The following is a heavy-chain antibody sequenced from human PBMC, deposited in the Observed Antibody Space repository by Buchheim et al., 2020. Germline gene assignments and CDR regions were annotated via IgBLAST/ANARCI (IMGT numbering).Heavy chain of an antibody. J-gene: IGHJ4*02. D-gene: IGHD4-17*01. CDR3: AKDHDYGDYTVYYFDY. CDR2: ISYDGSNK. CDR1: GFTFSSYG. Sequence: QVQLVESGGGVVQPGRSLRLSCAASGFTFSSYGMHWVRQAPGKGLEWVAVISYDGSNKYYADSVKGRFTISRDKFKNTLYLQMNSLRAEDTAVYYCAKDHDYGDYTVYYFDYWGQGTL. V-gene: IGHV3-30*18.